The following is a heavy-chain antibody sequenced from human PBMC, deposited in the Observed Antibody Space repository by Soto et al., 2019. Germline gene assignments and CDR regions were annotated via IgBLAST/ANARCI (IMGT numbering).Heavy chain of an antibody. V-gene: IGHV3-21*01. CDR1: GFTFSSYS. Sequence: GGSLRLSCAASGFTFSSYSMNWVRQAPGKGLEWVSSISSSSSYIYYADSVKGRFTISRDNAKNSLYLQMNSLRAEDTAVYYCATPNKLEADAFDIWGQGTMVTVSS. CDR2: ISSSSSYI. CDR3: ATPNKLEADAFDI. D-gene: IGHD1-1*01. J-gene: IGHJ3*02.